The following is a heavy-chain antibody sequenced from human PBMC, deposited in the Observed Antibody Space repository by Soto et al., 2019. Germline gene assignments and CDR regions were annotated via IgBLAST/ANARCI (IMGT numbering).Heavy chain of an antibody. Sequence: EVQLVESGGGLVQPGGSLRLSCAASGFTFSGYWMSWVRQAPGKGLEWVANIKQDGREQFYGDSVKGRFTISRDNAKKSLYLQMNSLRAEDTAVYYCAREAVWGPGTTVTVSS. CDR2: IKQDGREQ. CDR3: AREAV. J-gene: IGHJ6*02. V-gene: IGHV3-7*05. CDR1: GFTFSGYW.